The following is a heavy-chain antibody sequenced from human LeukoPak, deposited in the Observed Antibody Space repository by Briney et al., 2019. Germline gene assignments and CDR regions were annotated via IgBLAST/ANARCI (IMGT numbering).Heavy chain of an antibody. D-gene: IGHD3-16*01. CDR3: VGDTPPGGDYYSDY. V-gene: IGHV3-33*01. J-gene: IGHJ4*02. Sequence: GGSLRLSCGASGFSFSTYGMHWVRQAPGKGLEWVALIWNAGTNTYYADSVKGRFTISRDNSKNTLYLQMNSLRAEDTAVYYCVGDTPPGGDYYSDYWGQGTLVIVSS. CDR1: GFSFSTYG. CDR2: IWNAGTNT.